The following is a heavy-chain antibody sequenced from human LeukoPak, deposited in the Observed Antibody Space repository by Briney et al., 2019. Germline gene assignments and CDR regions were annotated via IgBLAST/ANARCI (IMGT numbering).Heavy chain of an antibody. J-gene: IGHJ4*02. Sequence: SEPLSLTPADHHGDFHDYYWSWLRQPPGTMLTWIAQINHPAPTNYNPSLKTRVTISVDTHKHQFSLNLSSATAADTAASYCARREPTHPGYFDYWGQGTLVPVSA. V-gene: IGHV4-34*01. CDR1: HGDFHDYY. D-gene: IGHD1-14*01. CDR2: INHPAPT. CDR3: ARREPTHPGYFDY.